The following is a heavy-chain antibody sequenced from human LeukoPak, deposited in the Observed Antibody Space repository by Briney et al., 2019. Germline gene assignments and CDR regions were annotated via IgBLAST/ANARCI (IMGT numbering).Heavy chain of an antibody. CDR2: IIPIFGTA. D-gene: IGHD3-22*01. J-gene: IGHJ6*04. CDR1: GGTFSSYA. Sequence: ASVKVSCEASGGTFSSYAISWVRQAPGQGLEWMGGIIPIFGTANYAQKFQGRVTMTRDTATSTVYMELSSLRSDDTAVYYCARAHYASSNIKVPFDVWGKGTTVTVSS. V-gene: IGHV1-69*05. CDR3: ARAHYASSNIKVPFDV.